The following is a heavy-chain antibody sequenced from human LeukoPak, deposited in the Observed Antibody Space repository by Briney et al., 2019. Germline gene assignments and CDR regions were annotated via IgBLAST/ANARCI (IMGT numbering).Heavy chain of an antibody. J-gene: IGHJ4*02. CDR3: ASTHSSGKSDY. CDR1: GGSFSGYY. CDR2: INHSGST. V-gene: IGHV4-34*01. Sequence: SETLSLTCAVYGGSFSGYYWSWIRQPPGKGLEGIGEINHSGSTNYNPSLKSRVTISLDTSKNQFSLKLSSVTAADTAVYYCASTHSSGKSDYWGQGTLVTVSS. D-gene: IGHD3-10*01.